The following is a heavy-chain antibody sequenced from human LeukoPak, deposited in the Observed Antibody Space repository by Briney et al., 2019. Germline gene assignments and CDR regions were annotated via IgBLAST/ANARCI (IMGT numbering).Heavy chain of an antibody. CDR3: XXXXXXXXXDIDAFDI. CDR2: IYTSGST. Sequence: SETLSLTCTVSGGSISSYYWSWIRQPAGKGLEWIGRIYTSGSTNYNPSLKSRVTMSVDTSKNQFSLKLSSVTAADTAVYYCXXXXXXXXXDIDAFDIWGQGTMVTVSS. V-gene: IGHV4-4*07. CDR1: GGSISSYY. J-gene: IGHJ3*02.